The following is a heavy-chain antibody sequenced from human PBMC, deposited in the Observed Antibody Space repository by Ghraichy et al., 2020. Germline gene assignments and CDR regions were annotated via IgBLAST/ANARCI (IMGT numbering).Heavy chain of an antibody. CDR3: ARAYLRDIVVVPAAENLFDP. J-gene: IGHJ5*02. CDR1: GYTFTGYY. V-gene: IGHV1-2*02. Sequence: ASVKVSCKASGYTFTGYYMHWVRQATGQGLEWMGWINPNSGGTNYAQKFQGRVTMTRDTSISTAYMELSRLRSDDTAVYYCARAYLRDIVVVPAAENLFDPWGQGTLVTVSS. D-gene: IGHD2-2*01. CDR2: INPNSGGT.